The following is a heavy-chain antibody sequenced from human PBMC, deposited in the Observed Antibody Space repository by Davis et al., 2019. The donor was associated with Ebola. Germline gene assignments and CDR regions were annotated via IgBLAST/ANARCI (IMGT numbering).Heavy chain of an antibody. J-gene: IGHJ4*02. V-gene: IGHV3-21*01. Sequence: GESLKISCAASGFTFSSYSMNWVRQAPGKGLEWVSSISSSSSYIYYADSVKGRFTISRDNAKNSLYLQMNSLRAEDTAVYYCASSNVLRFLEWVNLDYWGQGTLVTVSS. CDR3: ASSNVLRFLEWVNLDY. D-gene: IGHD3-3*01. CDR1: GFTFSSYS. CDR2: ISSSSSYI.